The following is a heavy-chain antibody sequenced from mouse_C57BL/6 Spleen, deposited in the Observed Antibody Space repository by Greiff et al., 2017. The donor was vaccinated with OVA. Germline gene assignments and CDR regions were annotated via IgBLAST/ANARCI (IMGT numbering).Heavy chain of an antibody. CDR3: ARDRDYGSSTGFDY. Sequence: EVKVVESGGGLVKPGGSLKLSCAASGFTFSSYAMSWVRQTPEKRLEWVATISDGGSYTYYPDNVKGRFTISRDNAKNNLYLQMSHLKSEDTAMYYCARDRDYGSSTGFDYWGQGTTLTVSS. D-gene: IGHD1-1*01. CDR1: GFTFSSYA. V-gene: IGHV5-4*01. J-gene: IGHJ2*01. CDR2: ISDGGSYT.